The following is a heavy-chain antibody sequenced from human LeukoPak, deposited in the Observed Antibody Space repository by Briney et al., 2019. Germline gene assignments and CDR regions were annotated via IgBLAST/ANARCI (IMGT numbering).Heavy chain of an antibody. CDR2: ISSSSSNR. CDR3: ARAQYCLDS. J-gene: IGHJ4*02. V-gene: IGHV3-11*06. CDR1: GFTFSDYS. Sequence: GGSLRLSGAASGFTFSDYSMSWIRQAPGKGLEWVSYISSSSSNRNYADSVKGRFTISRDDAKNSLYLQMNSLRAEDTAVYYCARAQYCLDSWGQGTLVTVSS.